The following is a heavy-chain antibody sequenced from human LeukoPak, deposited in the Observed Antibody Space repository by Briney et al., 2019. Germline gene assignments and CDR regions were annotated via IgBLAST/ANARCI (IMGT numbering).Heavy chain of an antibody. Sequence: SETLSLTCTVSGGSITSYYWSWIRQPPGKGLEWIGYIYYSGSSNYNPSLKSRVTISVDTSKNQFSLKLNSVTAADTAVYYCARDRSYDSSGFFDYWGQGTLVTVSS. D-gene: IGHD3-22*01. V-gene: IGHV4-59*01. CDR1: GGSITSYY. CDR3: ARDRSYDSSGFFDY. J-gene: IGHJ4*02. CDR2: IYYSGSS.